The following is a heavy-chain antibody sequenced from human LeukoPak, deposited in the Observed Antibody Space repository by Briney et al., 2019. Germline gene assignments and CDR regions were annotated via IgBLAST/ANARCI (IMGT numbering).Heavy chain of an antibody. Sequence: GASLKISCKGSGSIFPSYWIGWVRQLPGKGLEWMGIIYPGDSGTTYSPSFQGQVTISVDKSISTAYLQWSSLKASDTATYYCARHQGLAVVGTHFDYWGQGTRVTVSS. CDR1: GSIFPSYW. V-gene: IGHV5-51*01. CDR2: IYPGDSGT. D-gene: IGHD6-19*01. CDR3: ARHQGLAVVGTHFDY. J-gene: IGHJ4*02.